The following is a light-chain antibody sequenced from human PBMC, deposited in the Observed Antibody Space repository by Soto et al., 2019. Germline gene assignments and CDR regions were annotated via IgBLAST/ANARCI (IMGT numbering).Light chain of an antibody. J-gene: IGKJ3*01. V-gene: IGKV3-20*01. CDR2: GAS. CDR1: QSVSSSY. Sequence: EIVLTQSPGTLSLSPGKRATLSCSASQSVSSSYLAWYQQKPGQAPRLLIYGASSRATGIPDRFSGSGSGTDFTLTISRLEPEDFAVYYCQQYGSSPPTFGPGTKVDI. CDR3: QQYGSSPPT.